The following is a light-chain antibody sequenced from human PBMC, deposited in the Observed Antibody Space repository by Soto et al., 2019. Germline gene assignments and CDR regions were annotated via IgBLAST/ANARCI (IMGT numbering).Light chain of an antibody. CDR2: AAS. Sequence: IQLTQSPSSLSASVGDSVTITCRASQGISRYLAWYQQKPGRAPQLLISAASTLQSGDPSRFSGSGSGTHFTLVISSLQPEDFATYYCQQLNTYPVTFGGGTKVDIK. V-gene: IGKV1-9*01. CDR1: QGISRY. J-gene: IGKJ4*01. CDR3: QQLNTYPVT.